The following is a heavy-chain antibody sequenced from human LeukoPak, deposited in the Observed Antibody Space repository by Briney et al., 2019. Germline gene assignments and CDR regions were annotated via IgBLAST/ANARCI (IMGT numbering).Heavy chain of an antibody. CDR2: IYYSGST. CDR1: GGSISSNSYY. D-gene: IGHD2-2*01. Sequence: SETLSLTCTVSGGSISSNSYYWGWIRQPPGKGLEWIGSIYYSGSTYYNPSLKSRVTISVDTSKNQFSLKLSSVTAADTAVYYCARLGYCSSTSCYQGWFDPWGQGTLVTVSS. CDR3: ARLGYCSSTSCYQGWFDP. J-gene: IGHJ5*02. V-gene: IGHV4-39*01.